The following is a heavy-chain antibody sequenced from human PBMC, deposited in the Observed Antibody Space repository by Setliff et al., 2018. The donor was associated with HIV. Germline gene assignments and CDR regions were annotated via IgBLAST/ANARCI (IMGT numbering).Heavy chain of an antibody. CDR2: IIPILGIA. Sequence: SVKVSCKASGGTFSSYAISWVRQAPGQGLEWMGGIIPILGIANYAQKFQGRVTITADKSTSTAYMELSSLRSEDTAVYYCARDGYCGGDCYQQSYFDYWGQGTLVTVAS. V-gene: IGHV1-69*10. CDR3: ARDGYCGGDCYQQSYFDY. CDR1: GGTFSSYA. D-gene: IGHD2-21*02. J-gene: IGHJ4*02.